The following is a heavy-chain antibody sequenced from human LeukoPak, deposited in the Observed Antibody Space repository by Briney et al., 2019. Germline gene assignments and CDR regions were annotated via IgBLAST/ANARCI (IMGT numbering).Heavy chain of an antibody. Sequence: GGSLRLSCAASGFMFSSYWMSWVRQAPGRGLEWVANIKEDGNMKQYVDSVRGRFTISRDNAKSSLYLQMSSLRAEDSAVYYCARDERGGYYVDWGQGTLVTVSS. V-gene: IGHV3-7*01. CDR1: GFMFSSYW. D-gene: IGHD3-22*01. J-gene: IGHJ4*02. CDR3: ARDERGGYYVD. CDR2: IKEDGNMK.